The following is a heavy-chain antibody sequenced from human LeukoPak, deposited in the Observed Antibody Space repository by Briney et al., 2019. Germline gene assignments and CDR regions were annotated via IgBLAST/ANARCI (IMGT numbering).Heavy chain of an antibody. CDR1: GYSISSGYY. CDR2: IYHSGNT. J-gene: IGHJ4*02. V-gene: IGHV4-38-2*02. D-gene: IGHD6-19*01. CDR3: AREIAVTGTGGFDY. Sequence: SETLSLTCAVSGYSISSGYYWGWIRQPPGKRLEWIGSIYHSGNTNYNPSLRSRVTISLDTFKNQISLKLNSVTAADTALYYCAREIAVTGTGGFDYWGLGTLVTVSS.